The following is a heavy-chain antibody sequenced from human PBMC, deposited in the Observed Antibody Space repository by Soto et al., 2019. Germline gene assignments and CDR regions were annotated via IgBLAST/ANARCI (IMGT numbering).Heavy chain of an antibody. CDR3: ARSGGRAARPRSPTN. CDR1: GFTFSDYY. J-gene: IGHJ4*02. V-gene: IGHV3-11*01. Sequence: GGSLRLSCAASGFTFSDYYMSWIRQAPGKGLEWVSYISSSGSTIYYADSVKGRFTISRDNAKNSLYLQMSSLRAEDTAVYYCARSGGRAARPRSPTNWGQGTLVTVSS. D-gene: IGHD6-6*01. CDR2: ISSSGSTI.